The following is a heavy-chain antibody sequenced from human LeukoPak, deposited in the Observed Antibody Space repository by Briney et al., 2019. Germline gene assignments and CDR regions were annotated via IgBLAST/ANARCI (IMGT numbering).Heavy chain of an antibody. CDR2: ISGGSSYI. CDR3: ARESGAGGYYYYCNMDV. Sequence: GGSLRLSCAASGFTFSSYSMTWVRQAPGKGLEWVSSISGGSSYIYYADSVKGRFTMSRDNAENSLSLQMNSLRADDTAVYYCARESGAGGYYYYCNMDVWGKGTTVTVSS. D-gene: IGHD7-27*01. V-gene: IGHV3-21*01. J-gene: IGHJ6*03. CDR1: GFTFSSYS.